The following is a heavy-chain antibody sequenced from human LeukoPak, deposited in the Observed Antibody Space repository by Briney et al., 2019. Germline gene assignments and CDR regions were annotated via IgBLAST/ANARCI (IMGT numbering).Heavy chain of an antibody. CDR3: ARANWNNVNAFDI. V-gene: IGHV4-31*03. CDR2: IYYSGNT. CDR1: GGSISSGGYY. D-gene: IGHD1/OR15-1a*01. J-gene: IGHJ3*02. Sequence: SETLSLTCTVSGGSISSGGYYWSWLRQHPGKGLEWIGYIYYSGNTYYNPSLKSRVTISVGTSKNQFSLKLNSVTAADTAVYYCARANWNNVNAFDIWGQGTMVTVSS.